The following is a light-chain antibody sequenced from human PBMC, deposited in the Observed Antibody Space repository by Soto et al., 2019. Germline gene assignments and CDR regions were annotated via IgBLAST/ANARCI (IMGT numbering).Light chain of an antibody. Sequence: QSVLTQPASVSGSPGQSITISCPGTSSDVGGYNYVSWYQQHPGKAPKLMIYDVSKRPSGVSNRFSGSKSGNTASLTISGLQAEDEADYYCSSYTSSSTYVFGTGPKVHRP. J-gene: IGLJ1*01. V-gene: IGLV2-14*01. CDR2: DVS. CDR1: SSDVGGYNY. CDR3: SSYTSSSTYV.